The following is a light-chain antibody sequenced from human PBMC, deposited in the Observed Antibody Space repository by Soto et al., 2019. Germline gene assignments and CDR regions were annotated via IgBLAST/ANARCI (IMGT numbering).Light chain of an antibody. V-gene: IGKV1-17*02. CDR1: QDIGSD. Sequence: DIQMTQSPSSLSASVGDRVIITCRASQDIGSDLAWYQQKPGKAPERLIYAASTLQNGVPVRFSGSASGADFTLTIRNMQREDFATYYCLQTYNLPRTFGQGTKVDIK. J-gene: IGKJ1*01. CDR3: LQTYNLPRT. CDR2: AAS.